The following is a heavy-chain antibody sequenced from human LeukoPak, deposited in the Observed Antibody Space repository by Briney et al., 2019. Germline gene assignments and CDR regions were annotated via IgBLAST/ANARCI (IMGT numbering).Heavy chain of an antibody. CDR1: GVSISSSNSY. D-gene: IGHD1-26*01. CDR3: ARLRWVGATPGPLYFDY. J-gene: IGHJ4*02. Sequence: PSETLSLTCTVSGVSISSSNSYWGWIRQPPGKGLEWIGEINHSGSTNYNPSLKSRVTISVDTSKNQFSLKLSSVTAADTAVYYCARLRWVGATPGPLYFDYWGQGTLVTVSS. CDR2: INHSGST. V-gene: IGHV4-39*07.